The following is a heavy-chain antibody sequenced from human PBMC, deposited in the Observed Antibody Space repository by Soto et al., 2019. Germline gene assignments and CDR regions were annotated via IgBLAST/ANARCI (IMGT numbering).Heavy chain of an antibody. J-gene: IGHJ6*02. D-gene: IGHD1-26*01. CDR2: ISSSGTTI. CDR3: ARDHRATDYYYHVMDV. V-gene: IGHV3-48*03. CDR1: GFTFSSYE. Sequence: GGSLRLSCAASGFTFSSYEMNWVRQAPGKGLEWVSYISSSGTTIYYADSVKGRFTISRDNAKNSLYLQMNSLRAEDTAVYYCARDHRATDYYYHVMDVWGQGTTVTVSS.